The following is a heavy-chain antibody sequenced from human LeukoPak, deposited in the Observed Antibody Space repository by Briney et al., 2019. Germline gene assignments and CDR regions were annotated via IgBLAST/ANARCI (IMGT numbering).Heavy chain of an antibody. D-gene: IGHD1/OR15-1a*01. J-gene: IGHJ4*02. CDR3: ATSESQTRFDY. V-gene: IGHV5-51*01. Sequence: GESLKISCKASGYTFSSYSIGWVRQLPGKGLEWMGIIYAGHSDTAYSPSFQGQVTISADKSINTAYLRWSSLKASDTAMYYCATSESQTRFDYWGQGTLVTVSS. CDR1: GYTFSSYS. CDR2: IYAGHSDT.